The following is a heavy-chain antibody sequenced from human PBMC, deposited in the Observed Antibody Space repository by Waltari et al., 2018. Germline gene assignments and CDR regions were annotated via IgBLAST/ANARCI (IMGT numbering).Heavy chain of an antibody. J-gene: IGHJ6*02. CDR1: GWSFSGYY. Sequence: QVQLQQWGAGLLKPSETLSLTCAVYGWSFSGYYWSWIRQPPGKGLGWIGEINHSGSTNYNPSLKSRVTISVDTSKNQVSLKLSSVTAADTAVYYCAIEPDCTGGVCYNYYGMDVWGQGTTVTVSS. V-gene: IGHV4-34*01. CDR2: INHSGST. D-gene: IGHD2-8*02. CDR3: AIEPDCTGGVCYNYYGMDV.